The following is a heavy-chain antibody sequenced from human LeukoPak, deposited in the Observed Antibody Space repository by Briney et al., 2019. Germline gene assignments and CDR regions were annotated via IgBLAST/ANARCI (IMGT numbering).Heavy chain of an antibody. CDR1: GFTFSTYA. D-gene: IGHD1-26*01. CDR2: ISCSGSGGST. V-gene: IGHV3-23*01. CDR3: AKAGRIRFDY. J-gene: IGHJ4*02. Sequence: PGGSLRLSCAASGFTFSTYAMSWVRQAPGKGLEWVSGISCSGSGGSTYYADSVKGRFTISRDNSKNTLYLQINSLRAEDTAIYYCAKAGRIRFDYWGQGTLVTVSS.